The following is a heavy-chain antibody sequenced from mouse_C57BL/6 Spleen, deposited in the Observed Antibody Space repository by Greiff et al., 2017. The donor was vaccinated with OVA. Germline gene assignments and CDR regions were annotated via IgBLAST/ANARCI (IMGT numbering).Heavy chain of an antibody. D-gene: IGHD2-2*01. CDR3: ARRGEGYHYFYYFDY. CDR2: ISSGSSTI. CDR1: GFTFSDYG. Sequence: EVQVVESGGGLVKPGGSLKLSCAASGFTFSDYGMHWVRQAPEKGLEWVAYISSGSSTIYYADTVKGRFTISRDNAKNTLFLQMTSLRSEDTAMYYGARRGEGYHYFYYFDYWGQGTTLTVSS. J-gene: IGHJ2*01. V-gene: IGHV5-17*01.